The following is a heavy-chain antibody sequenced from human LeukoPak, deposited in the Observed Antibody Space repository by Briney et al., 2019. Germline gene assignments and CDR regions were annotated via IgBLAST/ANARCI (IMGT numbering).Heavy chain of an antibody. CDR3: VKAPREWLSSGIDY. CDR1: GFTFSTYA. CDR2: ISSNGGST. D-gene: IGHD3-3*01. J-gene: IGHJ4*02. Sequence: GGSLRLSCSASGFTFSTYAMHWGRQAPGKGLEYVSAISSNGGSTYYADSMKGRFTISRDNSKNTLYLQMSSLRAEDTAVYYCVKAPREWLSSGIDYWGQGTLVTVSS. V-gene: IGHV3-64D*09.